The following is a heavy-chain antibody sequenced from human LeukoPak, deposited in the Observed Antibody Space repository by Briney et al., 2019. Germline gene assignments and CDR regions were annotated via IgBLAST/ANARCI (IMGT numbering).Heavy chain of an antibody. J-gene: IGHJ4*02. CDR3: ARVDYDYVWGSYRPYYFDY. V-gene: IGHV4-4*02. CDR1: GGSISSSNW. Sequence: PSGTLSLTCAVSGGSISSSNWWSWVRQPPGKGLEWIGEINHSGSTNYNPSLKSRVTISVDTSKNQFSLKLSSVTAADTAVYYCARVDYDYVWGSYRPYYFDYWGQGTLVTVSS. D-gene: IGHD3-16*02. CDR2: INHSGST.